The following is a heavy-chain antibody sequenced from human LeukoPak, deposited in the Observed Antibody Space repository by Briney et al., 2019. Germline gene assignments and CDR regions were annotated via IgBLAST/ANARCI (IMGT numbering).Heavy chain of an antibody. D-gene: IGHD2-21*02. CDR2: IKQDGSEK. CDR3: AREGDGADTYYFDY. V-gene: IGHV3-7*01. CDR1: GFTFSSDW. Sequence: GGSLRLSCAASGFTFSSDWMSWVRQAPGKGLEWVANIKQDGSEKYYVDSVKGRFTISRDNAKNSLYLQMNSLRAEDTAVYYCAREGDGADTYYFDYWGQGTLVTVSS. J-gene: IGHJ4*02.